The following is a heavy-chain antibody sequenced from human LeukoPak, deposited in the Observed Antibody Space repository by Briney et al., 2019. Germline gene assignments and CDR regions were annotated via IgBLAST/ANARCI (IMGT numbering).Heavy chain of an antibody. CDR3: ARVGYDFWSGYYVSHYYYGMDV. D-gene: IGHD3-3*01. J-gene: IGHJ6*02. CDR2: IYYSGST. CDR1: GGSISSYY. Sequence: SETLSLTCTVSGGSISSYYWSWIRQPPGKGLEWIGYIYYSGSTNYNPSLKSRVTISVDTSKNQFSLKLSSVTAADTAVYYCARVGYDFWSGYYVSHYYYGMDVWGQGTTVTVSS. V-gene: IGHV4-59*08.